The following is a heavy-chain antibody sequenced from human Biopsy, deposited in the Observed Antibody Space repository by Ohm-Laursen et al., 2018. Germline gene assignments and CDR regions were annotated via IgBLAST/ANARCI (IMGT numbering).Heavy chain of an antibody. CDR2: IVVGSGHT. V-gene: IGHV1-58*01. CDR1: GFTFSSSA. J-gene: IGHJ6*02. Sequence: ASVKVSCNASGFTFSSSAVQWVRQARGQRLEWIGWIVVGSGHTNYAQKFQERVTITRDMSTSTAYMELTSLRSEDTAVYYCAATSTLYYYYYAMDVWDQGTTITVS. CDR3: AATSTLYYYYYAMDV.